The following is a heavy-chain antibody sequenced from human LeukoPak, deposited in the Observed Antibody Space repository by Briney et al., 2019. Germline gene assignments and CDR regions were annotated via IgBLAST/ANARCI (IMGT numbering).Heavy chain of an antibody. CDR1: GYTFTSYA. V-gene: IGHV1-3*01. D-gene: IGHD6-13*01. CDR2: INAGNGNT. Sequence: GASVKVSCKASGYTFTSYAMHWVRQAPGQRLEWMGWINAGNGNTKYSQKFQGRVTITRDTSASTVYMELSSLRSEDTAVYYCAVLAAAGDFDYWGQGTLVTVSS. CDR3: AVLAAAGDFDY. J-gene: IGHJ4*02.